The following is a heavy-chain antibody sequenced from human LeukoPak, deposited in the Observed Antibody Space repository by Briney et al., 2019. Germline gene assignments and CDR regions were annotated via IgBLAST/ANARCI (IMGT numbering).Heavy chain of an antibody. CDR1: GFTFSSYV. J-gene: IGHJ4*02. Sequence: GGSLRLSCAASGFTFSSYVMTWVRQAPGKGLEWVSTLSTNGATTYYADSLEGRFTISRDNSKNTLFLQMNPLRAEDTAVYYCAKDIWGSASYGPFDYWGQGTLVTVSS. CDR3: AKDIWGSASYGPFDY. D-gene: IGHD3-10*01. V-gene: IGHV3-23*01. CDR2: LSTNGATT.